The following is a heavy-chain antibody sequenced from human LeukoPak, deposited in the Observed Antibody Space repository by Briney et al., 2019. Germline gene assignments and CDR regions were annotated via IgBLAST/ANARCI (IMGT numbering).Heavy chain of an antibody. CDR3: ARRSAMVRFDY. V-gene: IGHV4-34*01. D-gene: IGHD5-18*01. Sequence: SETLSLTCTVSGGSISSYYWSWIRQPPGKGLEWIGEINHSGSTNYNPSLKSRVTISVDTSKNQFSLKLSSVTAADTAVYYCARRSAMVRFDYWGQGTLVTVSS. CDR1: GGSISSYY. CDR2: INHSGST. J-gene: IGHJ4*02.